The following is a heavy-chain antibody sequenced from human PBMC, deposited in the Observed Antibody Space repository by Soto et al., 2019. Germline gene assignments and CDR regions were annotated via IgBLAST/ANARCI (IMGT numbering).Heavy chain of an antibody. V-gene: IGHV1-46*01. CDR1: GYTFTSYY. D-gene: IGHD6-13*01. CDR2: INPSGGST. CDR3: ARNGLVGRFSSSISLHDAFDI. J-gene: IGHJ3*02. Sequence: QVQLVQSGAEVKKPGASVKVSCKASGYTFTSYYMHWVRQAPGQGLEWMGIINPSGGSTSYAQKFQGRVTMPRDTSTSTVYMELSRLRSEDTAVYYCARNGLVGRFSSSISLHDAFDIWGQGTMVNVSS.